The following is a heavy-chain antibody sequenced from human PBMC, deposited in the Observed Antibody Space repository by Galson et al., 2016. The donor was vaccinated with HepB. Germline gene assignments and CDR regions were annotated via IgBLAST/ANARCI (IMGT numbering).Heavy chain of an antibody. V-gene: IGHV3-30*18. CDR2: ISYEGSNK. CDR1: GFTFGHYG. CDR3: AKAPNPGTTLYPLDY. D-gene: IGHD1-7*01. J-gene: IGHJ4*02. Sequence: SLRLSCAASGFTFGHYGMHWVRQAPGKGLEWVAVISYEGSNKYSTESVKGRFTISRDNSKNTLFLQMNSLRVEDTAVYYCAKAPNPGTTLYPLDYWGQGSLVTVSS.